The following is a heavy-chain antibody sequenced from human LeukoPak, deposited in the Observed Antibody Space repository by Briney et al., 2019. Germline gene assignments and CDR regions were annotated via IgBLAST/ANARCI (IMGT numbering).Heavy chain of an antibody. CDR3: ARFYYDSSGYPSFDY. Sequence: GGSLRLSCAASGFTFDDYAMHWVRQAPGKGLEWVSGISWNSGSIGYADSVKGRFTISRDNAKNSLYLQMNSLRAEDTALYYCARFYYDSSGYPSFDYWGQGTLVTVSS. V-gene: IGHV3-9*01. J-gene: IGHJ4*02. CDR2: ISWNSGSI. CDR1: GFTFDDYA. D-gene: IGHD3-22*01.